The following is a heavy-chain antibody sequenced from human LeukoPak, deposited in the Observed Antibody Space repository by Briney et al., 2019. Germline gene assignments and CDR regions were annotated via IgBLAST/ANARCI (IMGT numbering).Heavy chain of an antibody. Sequence: GGSLRPSCAASGFTFTGYAMSWLRQAPGKGLEFVSAISGDAANTFYADSVKGRFTVSRDNSQNILYLQLSNLRAEDTAVYYCAKRDYYDSSGFSPLFQHWGPGTLVTVSS. CDR2: ISGDAANT. CDR1: GFTFTGYA. V-gene: IGHV3-23*01. D-gene: IGHD3-22*01. CDR3: AKRDYYDSSGFSPLFQH. J-gene: IGHJ1*01.